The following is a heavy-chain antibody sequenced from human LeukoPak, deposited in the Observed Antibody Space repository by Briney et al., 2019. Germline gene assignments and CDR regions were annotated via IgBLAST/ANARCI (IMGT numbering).Heavy chain of an antibody. CDR2: ISGSGGST. J-gene: IGHJ3*02. CDR3: AKYGTGTTYAFDI. Sequence: PGGSLRLSCAASGFTFSSYAMSWVRQAPGKGLEWVPAISGSGGSTYYADSVKGRFTISRDNSKNTLYLQMNSLRAEDMALYYCAKYGTGTTYAFDIWGQGTMVTVSS. CDR1: GFTFSSYA. D-gene: IGHD1-7*01. V-gene: IGHV3-23*01.